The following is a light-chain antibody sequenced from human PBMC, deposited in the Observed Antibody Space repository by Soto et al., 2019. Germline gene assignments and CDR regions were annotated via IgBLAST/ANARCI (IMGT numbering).Light chain of an antibody. CDR3: NSYISSSTLGV. CDR2: EVS. J-gene: IGLJ2*01. Sequence: QSALTQPASVSGSPGQSITISCTGTSSDVGGYNYVSWYQQHPGKAPKLMIYEVSNRPSGVSNRFSGSKSGNTASLTISGLQAEDEGDYYCNSYISSSTLGVFGGGTKLTVL. CDR1: SSDVGGYNY. V-gene: IGLV2-14*01.